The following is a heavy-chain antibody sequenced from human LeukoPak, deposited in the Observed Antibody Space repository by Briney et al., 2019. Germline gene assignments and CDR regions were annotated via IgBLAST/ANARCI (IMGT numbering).Heavy chain of an antibody. CDR2: ISGSGGST. CDR1: GFTFSSYA. V-gene: IGHV3-23*01. J-gene: IGHJ4*02. D-gene: IGHD3-10*01. CDR3: AKDRALVGAIIVTPHIDY. Sequence: GGSLRLSCAASGFTFSSYAMSWVRQAPGKGLEWVSAISGSGGSTYYADSVKGRFTISRDNSKNTLYLQMNSLRAEDTAVYYCAKDRALVGAIIVTPHIDYWGQGTLVTVSS.